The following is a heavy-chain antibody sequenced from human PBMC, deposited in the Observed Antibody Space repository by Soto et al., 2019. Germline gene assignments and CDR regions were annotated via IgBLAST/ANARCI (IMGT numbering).Heavy chain of an antibody. D-gene: IGHD3-10*01. CDR3: ARRLFRDRSGSMDI. Sequence: QVQLQESGPGLVKPSGTLSLSCTVSGGSISTDHWWTWVRQSPGEGLEWIGEIFHSGSTAYTPSLKCRVTISVDRSNNRVSLNLNTVTAAGTAIYYGARRLFRDRSGSMDIWGRGTTVTVSS. V-gene: IGHV4-4*02. CDR2: IFHSGST. J-gene: IGHJ6*02. CDR1: GGSISTDHW.